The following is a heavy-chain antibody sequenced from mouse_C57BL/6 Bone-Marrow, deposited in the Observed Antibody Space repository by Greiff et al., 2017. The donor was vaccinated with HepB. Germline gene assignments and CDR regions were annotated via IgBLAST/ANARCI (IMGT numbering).Heavy chain of an antibody. CDR2: IYPGNSDT. D-gene: IGHD1-1*01. CDR3: TSQGEYFTTPFDY. CDR1: GYTFTSYW. J-gene: IGHJ2*01. Sequence: VQLQQSGTVLARPGASVKMSCKTSGYTFTSYWMHWVKQRPGQGLEWIGAIYPGNSDTSYNQKFKGKAKLTAVTSASTAYMELSSLTNEDSAVYYCTSQGEYFTTPFDYWGQGTTLTVSS. V-gene: IGHV1-5*01.